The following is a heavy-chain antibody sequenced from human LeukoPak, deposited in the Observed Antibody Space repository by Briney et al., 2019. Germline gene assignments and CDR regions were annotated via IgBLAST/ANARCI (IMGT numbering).Heavy chain of an antibody. V-gene: IGHV3-23*01. Sequence: PGGSLRLSCAASIHTFIIYDTLCARQAPGKGLEWVTAISGSGGITLYADSVKGRFTISRDNSKSSLYLQMNSLRAEDQAVYYCAKDQGIQLWLKYFQHWGQGTLVTVSS. J-gene: IGHJ1*01. CDR3: AKDQGIQLWLKYFQH. D-gene: IGHD5-18*01. CDR1: IHTFIIYD. CDR2: ISGSGGIT.